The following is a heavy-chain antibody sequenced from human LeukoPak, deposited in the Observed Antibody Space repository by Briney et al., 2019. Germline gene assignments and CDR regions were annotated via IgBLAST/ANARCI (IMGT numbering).Heavy chain of an antibody. Sequence: PGGSLRLSCAVSGFTFSSYAMSWVRQAPGKGLEWVSAISGSGGSTYYADSVKGRFTISRDNSKNTLYLQMNSLRAEDTAVYYCAKVNVLLWFGELGDFDYWGQGTLVTVSS. V-gene: IGHV3-23*01. CDR1: GFTFSSYA. D-gene: IGHD3-10*01. J-gene: IGHJ4*02. CDR2: ISGSGGST. CDR3: AKVNVLLWFGELGDFDY.